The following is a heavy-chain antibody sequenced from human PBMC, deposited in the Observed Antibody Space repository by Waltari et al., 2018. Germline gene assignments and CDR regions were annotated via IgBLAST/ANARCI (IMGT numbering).Heavy chain of an antibody. V-gene: IGHV3-23*01. J-gene: IGHJ4*02. CDR3: AKCQRIAAAPGY. CDR2: ISGSGGST. D-gene: IGHD6-13*01. CDR1: GFTFRSSA. Sequence: EVQLLESGGGLVQPGGSLRLSCAASGFTFRSSAISWVRQAPGKGLEWVSAISGSGGSTYYADSVKGRFTISRDNSKNTLYLQMNSLRAEDTAVYYCAKCQRIAAAPGYWGQGTLVTVSS.